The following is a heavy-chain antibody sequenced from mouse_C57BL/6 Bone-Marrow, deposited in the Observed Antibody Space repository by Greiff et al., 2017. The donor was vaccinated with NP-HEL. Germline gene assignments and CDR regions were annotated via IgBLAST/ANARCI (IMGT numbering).Heavy chain of an antibody. CDR3: ARDSLYYYAMDY. CDR1: GISITTGNYR. V-gene: IGHV3-5*01. D-gene: IGHD2-12*01. J-gene: IGHJ4*01. Sequence: EVKLMESGPGLVKPSQTVFLTCTVTGISITTGNYRWSWIRQFPGNKLEWIGYIYYSGTITYNPSLTSLTTITRDTPKNQFFLEMNSLTAEDTATYYCARDSLYYYAMDYWGQGTSVTVSS. CDR2: IYYSGTI.